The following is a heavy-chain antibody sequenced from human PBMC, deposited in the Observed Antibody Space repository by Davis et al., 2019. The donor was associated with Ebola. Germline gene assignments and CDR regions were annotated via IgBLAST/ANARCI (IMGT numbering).Heavy chain of an antibody. CDR2: IKQDGSEK. CDR1: GLIFTNYW. D-gene: IGHD6-13*01. CDR3: ARERIAAAGAFFDY. V-gene: IGHV3-7*03. J-gene: IGHJ4*02. Sequence: GGSLRLSCAASGLIFTNYWMSWVRQAPGKGLEWVANIKQDGSEKYYVDSVKGRFTISRDNAKNSLYLQMNSLRAEDTAVYYCARERIAAAGAFFDYWGQGTLVTVSS.